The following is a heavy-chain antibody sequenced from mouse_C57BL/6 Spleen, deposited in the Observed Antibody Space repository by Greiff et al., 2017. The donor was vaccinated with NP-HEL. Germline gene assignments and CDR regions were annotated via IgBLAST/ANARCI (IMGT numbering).Heavy chain of an antibody. J-gene: IGHJ2*01. CDR3: ARYEAYGFDY. CDR2: IRNKANGYTT. CDR1: GFTFTDYY. V-gene: IGHV7-3*01. Sequence: EVKLVESGGGLVQPGGSLSLSCAASGFTFTDYYMSWVRQPPGKALEWLGFIRNKANGYTTEYSASVKGRFTISRDNSQSILYLQMNALRAEDSATYYCARYEAYGFDYWGQGTTLTVSS. D-gene: IGHD1-1*02.